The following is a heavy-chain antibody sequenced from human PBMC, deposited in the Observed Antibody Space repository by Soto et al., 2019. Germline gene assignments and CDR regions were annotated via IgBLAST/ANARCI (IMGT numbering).Heavy chain of an antibody. CDR2: ISAYNGNT. J-gene: IGHJ5*02. Sequence: VASVKVSCKASGYTFTSYGISWVRQAPGQGLEWMGWISAYNGNTNYAQKLQGRVTMTTDTSTSTAYMELRSLRSDDTAVYYCARDLPPYLAVAGKVNWFDPWGRGTLVTVSS. CDR1: GYTFTSYG. CDR3: ARDLPPYLAVAGKVNWFDP. D-gene: IGHD6-19*01. V-gene: IGHV1-18*04.